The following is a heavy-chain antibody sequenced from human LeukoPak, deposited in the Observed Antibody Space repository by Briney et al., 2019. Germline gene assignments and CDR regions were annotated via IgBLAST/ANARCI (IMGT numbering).Heavy chain of an antibody. CDR1: GFTFSSYA. D-gene: IGHD2-15*01. CDR3: AREGYCSGGNCDRGLDY. J-gene: IGHJ4*02. V-gene: IGHV3-53*01. CDR2: IYGGGST. Sequence: AGGSLRLSCAASGFTFSSYAMSWVRQAPGKGLEWVSVIYGGGSTYFADSVKGRFTISRDNSKNTLYLQMNSLRAEDTAVYYCAREGYCSGGNCDRGLDYWGQGTLVTVSS.